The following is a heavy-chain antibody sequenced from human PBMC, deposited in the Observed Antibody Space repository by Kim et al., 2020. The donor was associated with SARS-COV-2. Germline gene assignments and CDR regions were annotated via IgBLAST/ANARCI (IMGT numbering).Heavy chain of an antibody. J-gene: IGHJ2*01. V-gene: IGHV3-21*01. Sequence: GGSLRLSCAASGFTFSSYSMNWVRQAPGKGLEWVSSISSSSSYIYYADSVKGRFTISRDNAKNSLYLQMNSLRAEDTAVYYCASGNYDSYFANWYFDLWGRGTLVTVSS. D-gene: IGHD2-21*02. CDR3: ASGNYDSYFANWYFDL. CDR2: ISSSSSYI. CDR1: GFTFSSYS.